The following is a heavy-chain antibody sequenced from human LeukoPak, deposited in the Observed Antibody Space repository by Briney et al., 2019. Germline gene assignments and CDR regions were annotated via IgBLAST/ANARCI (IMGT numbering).Heavy chain of an antibody. D-gene: IGHD1-26*01. V-gene: IGHV4-34*01. J-gene: IGHJ4*02. CDR3: ARQWEPRKPNFDY. CDR1: GGSFSGYY. Sequence: SETLSLTCAVYGGSFSGYYWSWIRQPPGKGLEWIGSIYYSGSTYYNPSLKSRVTISVDTSKNQFSLKLSSVTAADTAVYYCARQWEPRKPNFDYWGQGTLVTVSS. CDR2: IYYSGST.